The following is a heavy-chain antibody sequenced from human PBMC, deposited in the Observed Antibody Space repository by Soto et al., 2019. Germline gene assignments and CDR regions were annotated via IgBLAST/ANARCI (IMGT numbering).Heavy chain of an antibody. CDR2: IYYSGST. V-gene: IGHV4-31*03. Sequence: QLQLQESGPGLVKPSQTLSLACTVSGGSFSSGGYYWSWIRQLPGKGLEWIGYIYYSGSTYYNPSLTSRFTISLDTSKNQFSLKLSSVTAAATAVYYCAIATSFSGHHGYWGQGTLVTVSS. D-gene: IGHD2-8*02. CDR1: GGSFSSGGYY. J-gene: IGHJ4*02. CDR3: AIATSFSGHHGY.